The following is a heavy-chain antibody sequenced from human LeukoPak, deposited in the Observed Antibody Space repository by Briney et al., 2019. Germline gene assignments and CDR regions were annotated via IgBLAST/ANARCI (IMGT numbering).Heavy chain of an antibody. D-gene: IGHD3-3*01. J-gene: IGHJ5*02. CDR1: GGSISSSTYY. CDR3: ARLIPDIGIFGVIKLNWFDP. CDR2: LYYSGST. V-gene: IGHV4-39*01. Sequence: SETLSLTCTVPGGSISSSTYYWGWIRQPPGKGLEWIGSLYYSGSTYYNPSLKSRVTISVDTSKNQFSLKLSSVTAADTAVYYCARLIPDIGIFGVIKLNWFDPWGQGTLVTVSS.